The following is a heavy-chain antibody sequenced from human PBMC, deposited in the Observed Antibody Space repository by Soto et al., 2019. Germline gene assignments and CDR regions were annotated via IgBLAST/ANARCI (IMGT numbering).Heavy chain of an antibody. J-gene: IGHJ4*02. Sequence: GSLRLSCGSSGFTFSSYGMHWVRQAPGKGLEWVAVIWYDGSNKYSADSVKGRFTISRDNSKSTLYLQMNSLRAEDTAVYYCARAWARSGWYGEGYFDYGGQGTLVTVSS. CDR3: ARAWARSGWYGEGYFDY. V-gene: IGHV3-33*01. D-gene: IGHD6-19*01. CDR2: IWYDGSNK. CDR1: GFTFSSYG.